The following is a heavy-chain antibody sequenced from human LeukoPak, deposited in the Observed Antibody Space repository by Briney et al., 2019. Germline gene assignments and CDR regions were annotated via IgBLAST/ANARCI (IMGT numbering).Heavy chain of an antibody. CDR3: ARDLFGDADY. CDR2: IWYDGSNK. D-gene: IGHD4-17*01. Sequence: TGGSLRPSCAASGFTFSSYGMHWVRQAPGKGLEWVAVIWYDGSNKYYADSVKGRFTISRDNSKNTLYLQMNSLRAEDTAVYYCARDLFGDADYWGQGTLVTVSS. CDR1: GFTFSSYG. J-gene: IGHJ4*02. V-gene: IGHV3-33*01.